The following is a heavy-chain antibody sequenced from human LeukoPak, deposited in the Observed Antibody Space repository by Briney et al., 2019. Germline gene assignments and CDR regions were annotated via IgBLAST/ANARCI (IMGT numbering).Heavy chain of an antibody. J-gene: IGHJ5*02. D-gene: IGHD1-26*01. V-gene: IGHV1-18*01. CDR1: GYTFTSYG. CDR3: ARDGTRAYNWFDP. Sequence: ASVKVSCKASGYTFTSYGISWVRQAPGQGLEWMGWISAYNGNTNQAQKFQGRVTMTTDTSTSTAYIELRSLRSDDTAVYYCARDGTRAYNWFDPWGQGTLVTVSS. CDR2: ISAYNGNT.